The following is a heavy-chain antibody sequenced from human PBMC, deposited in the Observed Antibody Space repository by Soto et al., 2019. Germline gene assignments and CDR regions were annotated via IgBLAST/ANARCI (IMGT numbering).Heavy chain of an antibody. CDR2: ISGSGGST. V-gene: IGHV3-23*01. Sequence: PGGSLRLSCAASGFTFSSYAMSWVRQAPGKGLEWVSAISGSGGSTYYADSVKGRFTISRDNSKNTLYLQMNSLRAEDTAVYYCVTSYSSSFIYYYYYYGMDVWGQGTTVTVSS. D-gene: IGHD6-13*01. CDR3: VTSYSSSFIYYYYYYGMDV. CDR1: GFTFSSYA. J-gene: IGHJ6*02.